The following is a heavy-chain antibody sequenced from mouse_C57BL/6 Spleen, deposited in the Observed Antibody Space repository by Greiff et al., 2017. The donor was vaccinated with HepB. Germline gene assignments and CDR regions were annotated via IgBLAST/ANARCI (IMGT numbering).Heavy chain of an antibody. J-gene: IGHJ1*03. V-gene: IGHV1-22*01. Sequence: EVKLQESGPELVKPGASVKMSCKASGYTFTDYNMHWVKQSHGKSLEWIGYINPNNGGTSYNQKFKGKATLTVNKSSSTAYMELRSLTSEDSAVYYCARWGLGYDEGYWYFDVWGTGTTVTVSS. CDR2: INPNNGGT. D-gene: IGHD2-2*01. CDR3: ARWGLGYDEGYWYFDV. CDR1: GYTFTDYN.